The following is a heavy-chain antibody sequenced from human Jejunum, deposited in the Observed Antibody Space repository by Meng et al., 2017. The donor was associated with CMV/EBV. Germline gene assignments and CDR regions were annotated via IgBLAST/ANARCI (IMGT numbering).Heavy chain of an antibody. CDR2: INGNGGSK. V-gene: IGHV3-20*03. J-gene: IGHJ4*02. D-gene: IGHD6-6*01. CDR3: ARGGYTSSSGEYDY. Sequence: SGLTFDDYGMSWVRKGTGKGVEWVSGINGNGGSKAYADSVEGRFTISRDNAKNSLYLQMNSLRADDTAFYYCARGGYTSSSGEYDYWGQGTLVTVSS. CDR1: GLTFDDYG.